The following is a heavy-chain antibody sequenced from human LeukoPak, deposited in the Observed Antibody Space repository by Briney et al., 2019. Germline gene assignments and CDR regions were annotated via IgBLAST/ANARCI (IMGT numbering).Heavy chain of an antibody. CDR2: INQDGSEK. Sequence: GGSLRLSCAASKFTFSGYWMTWVRQAPGKGLEWVANINQDGSEKYYVDSVKGRFTISRDNAKNSVYLQMDSLTAEDTAIYYCTRGRGWCDYWGRGTLVTVSS. J-gene: IGHJ4*02. D-gene: IGHD6-19*01. V-gene: IGHV3-7*03. CDR1: KFTFSGYW. CDR3: TRGRGWCDY.